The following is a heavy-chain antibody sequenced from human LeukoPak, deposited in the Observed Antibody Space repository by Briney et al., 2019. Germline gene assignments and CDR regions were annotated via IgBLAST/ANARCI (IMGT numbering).Heavy chain of an antibody. J-gene: IGHJ4*02. CDR1: GDSISGYY. CDR2: IYYSGTT. Sequence: SETLSLTCTVSGDSISGYYWSWIRQPPGKGLEWIGYIYYSGTTNYNPSLKSRVTISVDTSKNQFSLKLSSVTAADTAMYYCARDRGDYLDYWGQGTLVTVSS. D-gene: IGHD4-17*01. CDR3: ARDRGDYLDY. V-gene: IGHV4-59*01.